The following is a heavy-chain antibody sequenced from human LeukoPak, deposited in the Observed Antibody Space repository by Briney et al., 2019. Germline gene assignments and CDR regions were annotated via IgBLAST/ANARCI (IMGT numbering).Heavy chain of an antibody. V-gene: IGHV4-34*01. Sequence: SETLSLTRTVSGGSISSYYWSWIRQPAGKGLEWIGEINHSGSTNYNPSLKSRVTISVDTSKNQFSLKLSSVTAADTAVYYCARGRRVATISYYFDYWGQGTLVTVSS. CDR1: GGSISSYY. CDR2: INHSGST. J-gene: IGHJ4*02. D-gene: IGHD5-12*01. CDR3: ARGRRVATISYYFDY.